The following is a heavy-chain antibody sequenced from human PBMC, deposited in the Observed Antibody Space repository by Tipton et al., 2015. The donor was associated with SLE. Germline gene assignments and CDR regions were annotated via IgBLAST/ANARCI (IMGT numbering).Heavy chain of an antibody. D-gene: IGHD1-7*01. Sequence: GLVKPSETLSLTCTVSGGSLSSYYWSWIRQPAGKGLEWIGRIYASGSTEYNPSLKSRVTISVDPSKNQFSLRLTSLTAADTAVYYCARVLLGLRQIGYWYFDLWGRGTLVTVSS. CDR1: GGSLSSYY. CDR3: ARVLLGLRQIGYWYFDL. CDR2: IYASGST. V-gene: IGHV4-4*07. J-gene: IGHJ2*01.